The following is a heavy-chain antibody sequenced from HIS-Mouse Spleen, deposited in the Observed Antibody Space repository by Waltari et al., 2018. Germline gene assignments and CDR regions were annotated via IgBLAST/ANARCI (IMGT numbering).Heavy chain of an antibody. Sequence: QLQLQESGPGLVKPSETLSLTCTVSGGSISSSSYYWGWIRQPPGKGLEWIGSIYYSGSTYYTPSLKSRVTISVDTSKTQFSLKLSSVTAADTAVYYCARVSSGGSDFDYWGQGTLVTVSS. D-gene: IGHD3-16*01. CDR3: ARVSSGGSDFDY. CDR2: IYYSGST. V-gene: IGHV4-39*07. J-gene: IGHJ4*02. CDR1: GGSISSSSYY.